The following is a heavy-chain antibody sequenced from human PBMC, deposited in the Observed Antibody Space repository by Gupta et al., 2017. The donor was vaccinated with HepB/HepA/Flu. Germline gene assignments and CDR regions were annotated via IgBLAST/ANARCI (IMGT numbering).Heavy chain of an antibody. CDR2: IRSKAYGETI. CDR1: GFTFGDWS. V-gene: IGHV3-49*03. J-gene: IGHJ4*02. Sequence: EVQLVESGGGLVQPGRSLRLSCTTSGFTFGDWSMSWFRQAPGKGLEWIGLIRSKAYGETIKYAASVKGRFIISRDDSEGIAYLQMNSLKTEDTAVYYCTRKSYYDYWGQGTLVTVSS. CDR3: TRKSYYDY.